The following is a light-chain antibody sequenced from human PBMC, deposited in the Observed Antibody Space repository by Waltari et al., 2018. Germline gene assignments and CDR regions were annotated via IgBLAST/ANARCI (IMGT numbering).Light chain of an antibody. CDR3: QKYNSAPYT. Sequence: DIKMTQSPSSLSASVGDRITITCRASHDIFNYLVWYQQRPGKVPKLLISAASTLQSGVPSRFSGSGSGTDFTLTISSLQPEDVATYYCQKYNSAPYTFGQGTKLEIK. CDR2: AAS. CDR1: HDIFNY. J-gene: IGKJ2*01. V-gene: IGKV1-27*01.